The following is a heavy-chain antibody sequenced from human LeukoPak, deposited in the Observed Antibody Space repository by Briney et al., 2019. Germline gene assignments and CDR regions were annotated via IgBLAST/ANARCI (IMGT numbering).Heavy chain of an antibody. CDR2: VNPNSGNT. Sequence: ASVKVSCKASGYTFTSYDIHWVRRAPGQGLEWMGWVNPNSGNTGYAQRFQGRVTMTRNTSISTAYMELSSLRSEDTALYYCARGRKDSGSAFDYWGQGTLVTVSS. J-gene: IGHJ4*02. CDR3: ARGRKDSGSAFDY. V-gene: IGHV1-8*01. D-gene: IGHD3-10*01. CDR1: GYTFTSYD.